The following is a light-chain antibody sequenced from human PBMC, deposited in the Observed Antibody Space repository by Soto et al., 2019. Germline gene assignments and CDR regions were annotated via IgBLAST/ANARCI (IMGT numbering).Light chain of an antibody. CDR3: SSYSISTANL. Sequence: QSVLTQHASVSGSPGQSITISCTGTSSDVGGYDYVSWYQLHPGKAPKLTVFAVSNRPSGVSYRFSCSKSGNTASLTISGLQAEDEADYFCSSYSISTANLVGTGTQGTGL. V-gene: IGLV2-14*01. CDR1: SSDVGGYDY. J-gene: IGLJ1*01. CDR2: AVS.